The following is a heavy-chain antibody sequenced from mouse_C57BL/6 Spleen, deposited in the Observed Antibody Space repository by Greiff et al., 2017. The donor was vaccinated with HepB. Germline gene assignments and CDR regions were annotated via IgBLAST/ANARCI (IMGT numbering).Heavy chain of an antibody. V-gene: IGHV5-6*01. CDR2: ISSGGSYT. CDR3: ARGRYDYPSFAY. J-gene: IGHJ3*01. CDR1: GFTFSSYG. Sequence: DVHLVESGGDLVKPGGSLKLSCAASGFTFSSYGMSWVRQTPDKRLEWVATISSGGSYTYYPDSVKGRFTISRDNAKNTLYLQMSSLKSEDTAMYYCARGRYDYPSFAYWGQGTLVTVSA. D-gene: IGHD2-4*01.